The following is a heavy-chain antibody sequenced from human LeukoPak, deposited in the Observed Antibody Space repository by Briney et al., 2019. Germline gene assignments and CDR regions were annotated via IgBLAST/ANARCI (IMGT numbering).Heavy chain of an antibody. CDR2: IYTSGST. CDR1: GGSISSGSYY. Sequence: PSETLSLTCTVSGGSISSGSYYWSWIRQPAGKGLEWIGRIYTSGSTNYNPSLKSRVTISVDMSKNQFSLKLSSVTAADTAVYYCAGPLNWFDPWGQGTLVTVSS. V-gene: IGHV4-61*02. CDR3: AGPLNWFDP. J-gene: IGHJ5*02.